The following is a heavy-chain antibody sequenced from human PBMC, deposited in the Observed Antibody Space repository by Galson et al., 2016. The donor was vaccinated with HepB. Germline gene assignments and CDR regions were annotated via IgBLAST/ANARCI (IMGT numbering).Heavy chain of an antibody. J-gene: IGHJ5*01. Sequence: SVKVSCKASGYTFTSYFIHWVRQAPGQGPEWMGIINPNSGRTNYAQKFQGRITMTRDTSTSTVYMELSSLRSEDTAVYHCARDVHANCDYGGNSEAWAWFDSWGQGTLVTVSS. D-gene: IGHD4-23*01. V-gene: IGHV1-46*01. CDR3: ARDVHANCDYGGNSEAWAWFDS. CDR2: INPNSGRT. CDR1: GYTFTSYF.